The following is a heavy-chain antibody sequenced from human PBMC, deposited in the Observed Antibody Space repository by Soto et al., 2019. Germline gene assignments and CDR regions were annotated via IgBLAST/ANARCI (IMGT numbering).Heavy chain of an antibody. J-gene: IGHJ6*02. CDR2: IMPTVGSA. Sequence: GASVKVSCKASGGTLSDYAVSWVRQARGQGLEWMGGIMPTVGSANYAQKFQGRLTITADESTSTADMELSSLTSDDTAIYYCAVAAVREILTEQSSGMAVWGQGTTVTVSS. D-gene: IGHD3-10*01. CDR1: GGTLSDYA. CDR3: AVAAVREILTEQSSGMAV. V-gene: IGHV1-69*13.